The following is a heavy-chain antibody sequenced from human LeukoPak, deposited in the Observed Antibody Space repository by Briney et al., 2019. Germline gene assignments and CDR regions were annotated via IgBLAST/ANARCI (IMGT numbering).Heavy chain of an antibody. CDR1: GFIFDDHA. J-gene: IGHJ4*02. Sequence: GGSLRLSCAASGFIFDDHAMHWVRQAPGKGLEWVSLISWDGGGTYYADSVKGRFTISRDNSKNSLYLQMNSLRAEDTALYYCAKGYSSGWYDVFGYWGQGTLVTVSS. V-gene: IGHV3-43D*03. D-gene: IGHD6-19*01. CDR3: AKGYSSGWYDVFGY. CDR2: ISWDGGGT.